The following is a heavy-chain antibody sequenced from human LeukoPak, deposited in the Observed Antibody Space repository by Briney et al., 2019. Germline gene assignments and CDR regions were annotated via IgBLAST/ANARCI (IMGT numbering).Heavy chain of an antibody. J-gene: IGHJ4*02. V-gene: IGHV4-61*02. CDR1: GGSISSGSYY. CDR2: IYTSGST. D-gene: IGHD3-22*01. Sequence: SSETLSLTCTVSGGSISSGSYYWSWIRQPAGKGLEWIGRIYTSGSTNYNPSLKSRVTISVDTSKNQFSLKLSSVTAADTAVYYCARGNYYDSSGYVHWGQGTLVTVSS. CDR3: ARGNYYDSSGYVH.